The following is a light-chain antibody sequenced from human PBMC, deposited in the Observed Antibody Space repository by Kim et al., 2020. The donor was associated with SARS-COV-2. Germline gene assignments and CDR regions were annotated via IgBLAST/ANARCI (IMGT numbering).Light chain of an antibody. V-gene: IGLV3-19*01. CDR2: GKN. CDR1: SLRNYY. CDR3: NSRDSSGVV. Sequence: SVDLGQTVKITCRGDSLRNYYASWYQQKPGQAPILVFYGKNNRPSGIPHRFSGSSSRDTATLTITGTQAEDEADYYCNSRDSSGVVFGGGTKVTVL. J-gene: IGLJ2*01.